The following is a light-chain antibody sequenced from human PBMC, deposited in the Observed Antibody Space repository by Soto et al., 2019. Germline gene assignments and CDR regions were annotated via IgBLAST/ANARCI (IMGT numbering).Light chain of an antibody. V-gene: IGKV2D-29*01. CDR1: QSLLNSDTKTY. J-gene: IGKJ2*01. CDR3: MQSTQLLGT. CDR2: EVS. Sequence: EIVMTQTPLSLSVSPGQPASMSCRSSQSLLNSDTKTYLYWYLQKPGQPPQLLIYEVSNRFSGVPDRFSRSGSGTDFILKISRVEAEDVGVYYCMQSTQLLGTFGQGTKVEIK.